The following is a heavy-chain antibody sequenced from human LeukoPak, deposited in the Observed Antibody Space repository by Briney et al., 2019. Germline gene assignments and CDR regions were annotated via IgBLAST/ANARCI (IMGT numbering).Heavy chain of an antibody. J-gene: IGHJ4*02. CDR2: INPNGGGA. CDR1: GYTFTGYY. D-gene: IGHD1-26*01. V-gene: IGHV1-2*02. CDR3: ARDSYSGSYYY. Sequence: ASVKVSCKASGYTFTGYYMHWVRQAPGQGLEWMGWINPNGGGANYAQQFQGRVTVTSDTSISTAYMELSSLRSDDTAVYYCARDSYSGSYYYWGQGTLVTVSS.